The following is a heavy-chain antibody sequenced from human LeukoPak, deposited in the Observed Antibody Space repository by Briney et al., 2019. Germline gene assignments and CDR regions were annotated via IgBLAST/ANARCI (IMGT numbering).Heavy chain of an antibody. CDR1: GGSISSGGYY. CDR2: IFYSGST. D-gene: IGHD3-16*01. J-gene: IGHJ4*02. CDR3: ARAMIKGEYYFDY. V-gene: IGHV4-31*03. Sequence: SETLSLTCTVSGGSISSGGYYWSWIRQHPGKGLEWIGYIFYSGSTYYNPSLKSRVTISVDTSKNQFSLKLSSVTAADTAVYYCARAMIKGEYYFDYWGQGTLVTVFS.